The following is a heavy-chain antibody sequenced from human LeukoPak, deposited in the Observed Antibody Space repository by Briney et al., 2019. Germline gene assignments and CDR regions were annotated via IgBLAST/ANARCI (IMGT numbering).Heavy chain of an antibody. V-gene: IGHV3-23*01. Sequence: RPGGSLRLSCAASGFSFSIYFMNWVRQTPGKGLQWVSAVSGDGQRTFYADSVKGRFTIFRDNPKNTLYLQMNSLRAEDTAVYFCAKRGVVIRVILVGFHKEAYYFDSWGQGALVTVSS. CDR2: VSGDGQRT. CDR3: AKRGVVIRVILVGFHKEAYYFDS. D-gene: IGHD3-22*01. J-gene: IGHJ4*02. CDR1: GFSFSIYF.